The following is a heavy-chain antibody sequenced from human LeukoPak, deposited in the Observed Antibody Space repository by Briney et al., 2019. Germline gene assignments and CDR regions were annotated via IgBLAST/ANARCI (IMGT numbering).Heavy chain of an antibody. D-gene: IGHD2-21*01. CDR2: IIPIFGTA. V-gene: IGHV1-69*05. Sequence: GASVKVSCKASGGTFSSYAISWVRQAPGQGLEWMGGIIPIFGTANYAQKFQGRVTITTDESTSPAYMELSSLRSEDTALYYCARDLVPLFPGPFDPWGQETLVTVSS. CDR3: ARDLVPLFPGPFDP. J-gene: IGHJ5*02. CDR1: GGTFSSYA.